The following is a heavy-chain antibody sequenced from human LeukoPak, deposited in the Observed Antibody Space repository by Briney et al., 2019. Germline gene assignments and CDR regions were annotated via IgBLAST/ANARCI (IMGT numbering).Heavy chain of an antibody. J-gene: IGHJ4*02. V-gene: IGHV1-2*06. Sequence: AASVKVSCKASGYTFTGYYMHWVRQAPGQGLEGMGRINPNSGGTKYAQKFQGRVTITRDRSISTAYMELSRLRSDDTAVYYCARWNDYYDSSGYYYGYYFDYWGQGTLVTVSS. D-gene: IGHD3-22*01. CDR2: INPNSGGT. CDR1: GYTFTGYY. CDR3: ARWNDYYDSSGYYYGYYFDY.